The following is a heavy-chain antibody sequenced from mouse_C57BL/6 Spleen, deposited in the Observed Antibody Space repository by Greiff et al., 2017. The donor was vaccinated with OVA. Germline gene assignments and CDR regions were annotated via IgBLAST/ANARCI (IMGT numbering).Heavy chain of an antibody. CDR3: ARDGSTYAMDY. J-gene: IGHJ4*01. Sequence: VQLQQSGAELVKPGASVKLSCKASGYTFTSYWMHWVKQRPGQGLEWIGMIHPNSGSTNYNEKFKSKATLTVDKSSSTAYMQLSSLTSEDSAVYYCARDGSTYAMDYWGQGTSVTVSS. CDR2: IHPNSGST. D-gene: IGHD1-1*01. CDR1: GYTFTSYW. V-gene: IGHV1-64*01.